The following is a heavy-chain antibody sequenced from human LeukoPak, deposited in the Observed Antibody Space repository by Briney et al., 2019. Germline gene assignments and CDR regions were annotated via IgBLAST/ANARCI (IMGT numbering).Heavy chain of an antibody. J-gene: IGHJ4*02. CDR3: ARGVYSSGANFDY. D-gene: IGHD6-19*01. CDR2: ISYDGSNK. Sequence: GGSLRLSCAASGFTFSSYAMHWVRQAPGKGLEWVAVISYDGSNKYYADSVKGRFTISRDNSKNTLYLQMNSLRAEDTAVYYCARGVYSSGANFDYWGQGTLVTVSS. V-gene: IGHV3-30-3*01. CDR1: GFTFSSYA.